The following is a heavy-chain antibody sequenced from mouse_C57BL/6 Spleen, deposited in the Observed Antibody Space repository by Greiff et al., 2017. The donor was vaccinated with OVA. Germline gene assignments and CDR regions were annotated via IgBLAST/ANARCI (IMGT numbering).Heavy chain of an antibody. J-gene: IGHJ2*01. V-gene: IGHV1-22*01. D-gene: IGHD2-4*01. Sequence: EVQLVESGPELVKPGASVKMSCKASGYTFTDYNMHWVKQSHGKSLEWIGYINPNNGGTSYNQKFKGKATLTVNKSSSTAYMELRSLTSEDSAVYYCARLGLRRAFGYWGQGTTLTVSS. CDR3: ARLGLRRAFGY. CDR2: INPNNGGT. CDR1: GYTFTDYN.